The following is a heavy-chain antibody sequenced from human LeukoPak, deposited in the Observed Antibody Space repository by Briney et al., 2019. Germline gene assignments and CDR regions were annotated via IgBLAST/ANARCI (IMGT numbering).Heavy chain of an antibody. Sequence: GGSLRLSCAASGFTVSSDYVSWVRQAPGKGLEWVSLIYRDGSTFYAESVKGRFTISRDNSKNTLFLQMNSLRAEDTAVYYCARPGASNWGFDYWGQGTLVTVSS. CDR2: IYRDGST. J-gene: IGHJ4*02. CDR1: GFTVSSDY. D-gene: IGHD6-25*01. CDR3: ARPGASNWGFDY. V-gene: IGHV3-66*04.